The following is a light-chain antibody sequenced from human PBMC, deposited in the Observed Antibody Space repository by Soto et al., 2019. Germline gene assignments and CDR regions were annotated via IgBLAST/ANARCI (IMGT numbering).Light chain of an antibody. CDR2: DVS. CDR1: QGVGNF. CDR3: QHRANWPPSVT. Sequence: EVVLTQSPATLSLSPRARATLSCRASQGVGNFLAWYQQKPGQAPRLLIYDVSNRATGIPARFGGSVSGTDFTLTIRKLEPEDFAVYYCQHRANWPPSVTFGGGTRV. J-gene: IGKJ4*01. V-gene: IGKV3-11*01.